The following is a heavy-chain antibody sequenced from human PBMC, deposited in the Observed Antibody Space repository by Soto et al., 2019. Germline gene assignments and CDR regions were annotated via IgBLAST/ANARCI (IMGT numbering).Heavy chain of an antibody. D-gene: IGHD3-3*01. Sequence: SETLSLTCTVSGGSISSYYWSWIRQPPGKGLEWIGYIYYSGSTNYNPSLKSRVTISVDTSKNQFPLKLSSVTAADTAVYYCARGNYDFWSGYSYGMDVWGQGTTVTVSS. CDR1: GGSISSYY. CDR2: IYYSGST. V-gene: IGHV4-59*01. CDR3: ARGNYDFWSGYSYGMDV. J-gene: IGHJ6*02.